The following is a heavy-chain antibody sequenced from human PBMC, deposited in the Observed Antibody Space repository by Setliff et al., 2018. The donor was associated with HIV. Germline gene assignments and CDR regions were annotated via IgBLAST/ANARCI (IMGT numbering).Heavy chain of an antibody. CDR1: GFTFNHFW. CDR3: AWGEACAA. Sequence: GGSLRLSCTASGFTFNHFWMTWVRQAPGKGLEWVAAINQDGRQKYFANSVTGRFTISRDNAKNSVYLHMDSLRGEGSALYFCAWGEACAAWGQGTLVTVSS. V-gene: IGHV3-7*03. D-gene: IGHD3-16*01. CDR2: INQDGRQK. J-gene: IGHJ5*01.